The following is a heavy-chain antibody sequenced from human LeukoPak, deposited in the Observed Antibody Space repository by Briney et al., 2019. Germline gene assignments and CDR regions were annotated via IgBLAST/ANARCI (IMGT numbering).Heavy chain of an antibody. D-gene: IGHD2-2*01. Sequence: PGGSLRLSCAASGFTFSSYGMHWVRQAPGKGLEWVAVISYDGSNKYYADSVKGRFTISRDNSKNTLYLQMNSLRAEDTAVYYCAKETMIFCSSTSCYGDFDYWGQGTLVTASS. V-gene: IGHV3-30*18. CDR1: GFTFSSYG. CDR3: AKETMIFCSSTSCYGDFDY. CDR2: ISYDGSNK. J-gene: IGHJ4*02.